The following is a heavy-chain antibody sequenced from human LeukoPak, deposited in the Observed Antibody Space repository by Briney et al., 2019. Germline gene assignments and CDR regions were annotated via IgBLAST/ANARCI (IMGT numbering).Heavy chain of an antibody. V-gene: IGHV1-8*01. J-gene: IGHJ5*02. CDR3: ARDYSGYSYGYNWFDP. CDR2: MNPNSGNT. CDR1: GYTFTSYD. D-gene: IGHD5-18*01. Sequence: ASVKVSCKASGYTFTSYDINWVRQATGQGLEWMGWMNPNSGNTGYAQKFQGRVTMTRNTSISTAYMELSSLRSEDTDVYYCARDYSGYSYGYNWFDPWGQGTLVTVSS.